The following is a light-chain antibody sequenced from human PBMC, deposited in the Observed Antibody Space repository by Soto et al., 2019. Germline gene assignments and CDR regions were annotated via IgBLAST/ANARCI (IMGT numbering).Light chain of an antibody. Sequence: QSVLTQPPSASGTPGQRVTISCSGSSSNIGSNYVYWYHQLPGTAPKLVIYRNNQRPSGVPDRISGSKSGTSASLAISGLRSEDEADYYCCSYAGSITFTFGGGTQLTVL. J-gene: IGLJ2*01. CDR3: CSYAGSITFT. V-gene: IGLV1-47*01. CDR2: RNN. CDR1: SSNIGSNY.